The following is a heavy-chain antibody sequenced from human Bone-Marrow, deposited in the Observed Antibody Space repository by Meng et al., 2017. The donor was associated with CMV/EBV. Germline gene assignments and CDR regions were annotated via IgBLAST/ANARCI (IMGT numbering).Heavy chain of an antibody. Sequence: GESLKISCAASGFTFSDYIINWVRQAPGKGLEWVSSISSSSNYINYADSVKGRFTISRDNAKNSLYLQKNSLRAEDTAVYYCARGAATGRGAFDIWGQRTMVTVSS. V-gene: IGHV3-21*01. CDR2: ISSSSNYI. J-gene: IGHJ3*02. D-gene: IGHD6-13*01. CDR3: ARGAATGRGAFDI. CDR1: GFTFSDYI.